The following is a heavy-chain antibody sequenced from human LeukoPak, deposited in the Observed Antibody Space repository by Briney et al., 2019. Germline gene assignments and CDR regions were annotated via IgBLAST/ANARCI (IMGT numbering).Heavy chain of an antibody. CDR3: ARRGDTYYYDSSLMDV. J-gene: IGHJ6*04. Sequence: SETLTLTCTVSGGSISSSSYYWGWIRQPPGKGLEWIGSIYYSGRTYYNPSLMSRVTISVDTSKNQFSLRLSSVAAADTAVYYCARRGDTYYYDSSLMDVWGKGTTVTVSS. D-gene: IGHD3-22*01. CDR1: GGSISSSSYY. V-gene: IGHV4-39*01. CDR2: IYYSGRT.